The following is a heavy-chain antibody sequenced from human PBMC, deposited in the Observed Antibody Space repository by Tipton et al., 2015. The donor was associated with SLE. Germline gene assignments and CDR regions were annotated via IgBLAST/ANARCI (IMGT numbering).Heavy chain of an antibody. Sequence: QLVQSGAEVKKPGSSVKVSCKASGGTFSSYAISWMRQAAGQGLEWMGRIIPVMNMANYAQKFQGRVTITADKSTGTAYMELTSLRSEDTALYYCATDLDNRMDVWGQGTTVTVSS. D-gene: IGHD2/OR15-2a*01. V-gene: IGHV1-69*09. CDR3: ATDLDNRMDV. CDR1: GGTFSSYA. J-gene: IGHJ6*02. CDR2: IIPVMNMA.